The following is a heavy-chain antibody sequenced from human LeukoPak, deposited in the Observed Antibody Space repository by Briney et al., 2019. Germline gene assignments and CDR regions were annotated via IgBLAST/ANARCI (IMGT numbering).Heavy chain of an antibody. Sequence: GGSLRLSCAASGFTFSNYDMNWVRQAPGKGLEWVSYISSSSSTIYYADSVKGRFTISRDNAKNSLYLQMNSLRAEDAAVYYCARVPSRVSGSYPFDYWGQGTLVTVSS. J-gene: IGHJ4*02. CDR3: ARVPSRVSGSYPFDY. CDR2: ISSSSSTI. V-gene: IGHV3-48*04. CDR1: GFTFSNYD. D-gene: IGHD1-26*01.